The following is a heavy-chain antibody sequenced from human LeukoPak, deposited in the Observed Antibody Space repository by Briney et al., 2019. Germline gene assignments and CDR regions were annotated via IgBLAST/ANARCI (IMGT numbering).Heavy chain of an antibody. D-gene: IGHD3-3*01. CDR2: IYTSGST. CDR3: ARARHVLRFLEWSSDWFDP. V-gene: IGHV4-61*02. CDR1: GGSISSGSYY. J-gene: IGHJ5*02. Sequence: PSQTLSLTCTVSGGSISSGSYYWSWIRQPAGKGLEWIGRIYTSGSTNYNPSLKSRVTISVDTSKNQFSLKLSSVTAADTAVYYCARARHVLRFLEWSSDWFDPWGQGTLVAVSS.